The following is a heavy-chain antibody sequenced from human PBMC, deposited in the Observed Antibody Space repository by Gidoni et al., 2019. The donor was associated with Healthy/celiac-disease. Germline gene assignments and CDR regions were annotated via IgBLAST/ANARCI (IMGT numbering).Heavy chain of an antibody. CDR1: GFPFSSYA. CDR2: ISYDGSNK. Sequence: QVQLVESGGGVVQPGRSLRLSCAASGFPFSSYAMHWGRQAPGKGLEWVAVISYDGSNKYYADSVKGRFTISRDNSKNTLYLQMNSLRAEDTAVYYCARDRHCSSTSCSSYYYYYMDVWGKGTTVTVSS. D-gene: IGHD2-2*01. V-gene: IGHV3-30-3*01. J-gene: IGHJ6*03. CDR3: ARDRHCSSTSCSSYYYYYMDV.